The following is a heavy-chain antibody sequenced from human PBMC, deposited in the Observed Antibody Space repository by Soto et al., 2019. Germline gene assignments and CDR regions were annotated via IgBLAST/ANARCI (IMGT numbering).Heavy chain of an antibody. CDR1: GNSFTSYW. J-gene: IGHJ6*01. V-gene: IGHV5-10-1*01. D-gene: IGHD4-17*01. CDR2: IDPSDSYT. Sequence: PVESLPISCKVSGNSFTSYWISWVLQMPGKGLECLGRIDPSDSYTNYSPSFQGHVTISADKSISTAYLQWSSLKASDTAMYYCARARSATVNTSRSYYYYGMDVWGQGTTVTVSS. CDR3: ARARSATVNTSRSYYYYGMDV.